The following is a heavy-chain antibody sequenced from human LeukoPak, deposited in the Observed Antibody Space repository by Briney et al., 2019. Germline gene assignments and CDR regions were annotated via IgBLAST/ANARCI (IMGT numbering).Heavy chain of an antibody. Sequence: SETLSLTCTISTGSINSYCWSWIRQPPGKGLEWIGYIYYSGSTNYNPSLKSRVTISVATSKNQFSLELSSVTAADTAVYYCARDSGSYYYFDYWGQGTLVTVSS. D-gene: IGHD1-26*01. J-gene: IGHJ4*02. CDR1: TGSINSYC. CDR3: ARDSGSYYYFDY. CDR2: IYYSGST. V-gene: IGHV4-59*01.